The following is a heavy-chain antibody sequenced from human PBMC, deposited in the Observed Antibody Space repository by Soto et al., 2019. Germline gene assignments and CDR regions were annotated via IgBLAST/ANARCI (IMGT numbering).Heavy chain of an antibody. CDR3: ARAHDFWGGRQQPIDS. CDR2: ISAYNGNT. Sequence: GASVKVSCKASGYTFTSYGISWVRQAPGQGLEWMGWISAYNGNTNYAQKLQGRVTMTTDTSTSTAYMELRSLRSDDTAVYYCARAHDFWGGRQQPIDSWGQGTLVTVSS. J-gene: IGHJ4*02. CDR1: GYTFTSYG. D-gene: IGHD3-3*01. V-gene: IGHV1-18*04.